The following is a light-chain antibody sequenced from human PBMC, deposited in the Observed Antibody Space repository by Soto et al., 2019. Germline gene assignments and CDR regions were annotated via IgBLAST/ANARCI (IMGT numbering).Light chain of an antibody. CDR1: QSVSSN. V-gene: IGKV3-15*01. J-gene: IGKJ4*01. CDR2: GAS. CDR3: QQYNNWPPT. Sequence: EIVMTQSPATLSVSPGERATLSCRASQSVSSNLAWYQQKPGQAPRLLIYGASTRATGFPARFSGSGSGTEFTLTISSLQSEDFVVYYCQQYNNWPPTFGGGTKVEIK.